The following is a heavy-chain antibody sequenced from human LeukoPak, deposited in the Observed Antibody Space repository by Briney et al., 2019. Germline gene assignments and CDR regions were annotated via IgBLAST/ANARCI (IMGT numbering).Heavy chain of an antibody. V-gene: IGHV3-23*01. CDR1: GFTFDDYA. J-gene: IGHJ4*02. Sequence: GGSLRLSCAASGFTFDDYAMHWVRQAPGKGLEWVSAISGSGGSTYYADSVKGRFTISRDNSKNTLYLQMNSLRAEDTAVYYCAAGKGPFYYDSSGYLGYWGQGTLVTVSS. CDR2: ISGSGGST. D-gene: IGHD3-22*01. CDR3: AAGKGPFYYDSSGYLGY.